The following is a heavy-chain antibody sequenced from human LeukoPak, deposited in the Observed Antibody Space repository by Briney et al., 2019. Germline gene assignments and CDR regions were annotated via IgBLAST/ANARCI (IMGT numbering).Heavy chain of an antibody. V-gene: IGHV4-59*08. CDR2: INYSGST. CDR1: GGSLTRYH. D-gene: IGHD1-26*01. CDR3: ARRGVGATTWDAFDI. Sequence: PSETLSLTCTVSGGSLTRYHWGWIRQPPGKGLEWIGYINYSGSTNYSPSLESRVTISLDTSKNQFSLQLSSVTAADTAVYYCARRGVGATTWDAFDIWGQGTLVTVSS. J-gene: IGHJ3*02.